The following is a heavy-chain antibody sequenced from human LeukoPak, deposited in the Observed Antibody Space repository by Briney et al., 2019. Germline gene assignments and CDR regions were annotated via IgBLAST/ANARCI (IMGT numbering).Heavy chain of an antibody. J-gene: IGHJ4*02. CDR2: IKSSNT. CDR1: GGSISSDRFY. CDR3: ARVPDWTYVPDY. Sequence: SETLSLTCTVSGGSISSDRFYWTWVRQPAGKGLEWIGRIKSSNTNYNPSLKSRVSISLDTSTNQFSLKLSSLTAADTAVYYCARVPDWTYVPDYWGQGILVTVS. V-gene: IGHV4-61*02. D-gene: IGHD3-16*01.